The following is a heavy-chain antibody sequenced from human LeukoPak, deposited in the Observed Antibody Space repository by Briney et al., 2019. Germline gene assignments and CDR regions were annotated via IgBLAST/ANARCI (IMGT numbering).Heavy chain of an antibody. CDR2: INHSGST. J-gene: IGHJ5*02. D-gene: IGHD3-3*01. CDR3: ARGLPRNDFWSGFATYWFDP. Sequence: PSETLSLTCAVYGGSFSGYHCSWIRQPPRKGLEWIGEINHSGSTNYNPSLRSRVSISVDRPKNQFSLKLRSVNAADTAVYYCARGLPRNDFWSGFATYWFDPWGRGTLVTVSS. CDR1: GGSFSGYH. V-gene: IGHV4-34*01.